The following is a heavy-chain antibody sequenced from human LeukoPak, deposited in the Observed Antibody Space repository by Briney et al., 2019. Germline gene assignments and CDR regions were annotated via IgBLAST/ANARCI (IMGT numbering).Heavy chain of an antibody. Sequence: GGSLRLSCAASGFTFSSYGMSWVRQAPGKGLEWVSYISSSGSTIYYADSVKGRFTISRDNAKNSLYLQMNSLRAEDTAVYYCASLTVTMVRGVTNDYWGQGTLVTVSS. D-gene: IGHD3-10*01. CDR1: GFTFSSYG. J-gene: IGHJ4*02. CDR2: ISSSGSTI. V-gene: IGHV3-48*04. CDR3: ASLTVTMVRGVTNDY.